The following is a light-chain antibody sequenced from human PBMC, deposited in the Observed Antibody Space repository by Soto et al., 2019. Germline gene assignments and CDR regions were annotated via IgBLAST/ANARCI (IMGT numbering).Light chain of an antibody. Sequence: PGERATVSCRASQGVGGSSLAWYQQRPGQAPRLLIYDTSKRATGIPDRFSGSGSGTDFTLTISRLEPEDFAVYYCQQYQNSPRTFGQGTKVEIK. V-gene: IGKV3-20*01. J-gene: IGKJ1*01. CDR3: QQYQNSPRT. CDR1: QGVGGSS. CDR2: DTS.